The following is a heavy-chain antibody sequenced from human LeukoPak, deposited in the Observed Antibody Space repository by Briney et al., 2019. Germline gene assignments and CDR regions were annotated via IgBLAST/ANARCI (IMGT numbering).Heavy chain of an antibody. V-gene: IGHV1-24*01. Sequence: ASVKVSCKVSGYTLTELSMHWVRQAPGKGLEWMGGFDPEDGETIYAQKFQDRVTMTEHTSTDTAYMELSSLRSEDTAVYYCATDLGSWSGRRDYWGQGTLVTVSS. CDR1: GYTLTELS. J-gene: IGHJ4*02. CDR3: ATDLGSWSGRRDY. D-gene: IGHD6-13*01. CDR2: FDPEDGET.